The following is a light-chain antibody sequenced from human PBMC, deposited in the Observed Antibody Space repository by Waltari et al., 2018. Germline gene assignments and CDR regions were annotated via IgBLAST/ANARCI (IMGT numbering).Light chain of an antibody. CDR2: DAS. V-gene: IGKV1-33*01. J-gene: IGKJ4*02. Sequence: DIQMTQSPSSLSASVGNRVTITCQASQDITNYLNWYQQKPGNAPKLLISDASNLEIGVPSRFSGRKSGTHFTFTISSLQPEDIATYYCQQYDIHPLTFGGGTKVEIK. CDR1: QDITNY. CDR3: QQYDIHPLT.